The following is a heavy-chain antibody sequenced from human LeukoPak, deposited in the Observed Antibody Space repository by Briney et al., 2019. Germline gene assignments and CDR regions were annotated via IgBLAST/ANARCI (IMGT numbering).Heavy chain of an antibody. J-gene: IGHJ5*02. V-gene: IGHV3-11*04. CDR2: ISSGSTI. D-gene: IGHD4-11*01. CDR1: GFTFSDYY. Sequence: PGGSLRLSCAASGFTFSDYYMSWIRQAPGKGLEWVSYISSGSTIYYADSVKGRFTISRDNAKNSLYLQMNSLRAEDTAVYYCARVAPYDYSFWFDLWGQGTLVTASS. CDR3: ARVAPYDYSFWFDL.